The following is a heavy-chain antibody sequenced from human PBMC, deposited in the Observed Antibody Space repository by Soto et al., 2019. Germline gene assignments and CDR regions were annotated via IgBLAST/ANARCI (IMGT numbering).Heavy chain of an antibody. V-gene: IGHV4-31*03. Sequence: SETLSLTCTVSGGSISSGVYYWSWIRQHPGKGLEWIGYIYYSGSTYYNPSLKSRVTISVDTSKNQFSLKLSSVTAADTAVYYCAREQLVPNESNWFDPWGQGTLVTVSS. CDR1: GGSISSGVYY. D-gene: IGHD6-6*01. CDR2: IYYSGST. J-gene: IGHJ5*02. CDR3: AREQLVPNESNWFDP.